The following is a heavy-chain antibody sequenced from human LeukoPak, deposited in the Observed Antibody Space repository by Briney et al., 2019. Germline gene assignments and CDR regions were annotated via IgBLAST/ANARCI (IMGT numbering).Heavy chain of an antibody. CDR2: MNPNSGNT. V-gene: IGHV1-8*01. CDR1: GYTFTSYD. D-gene: IGHD6-19*01. CDR3: ATHKPHSSGSFDY. J-gene: IGHJ4*02. Sequence: ASVKVSCKASGYTFTSYDINWVRQATGQGLEWMGWMNPNSGNTGYAQKFQGRVTMTRNTSISTAYMELCSLRSEDTAVYYCATHKPHSSGSFDYWGQGTLVTVSS.